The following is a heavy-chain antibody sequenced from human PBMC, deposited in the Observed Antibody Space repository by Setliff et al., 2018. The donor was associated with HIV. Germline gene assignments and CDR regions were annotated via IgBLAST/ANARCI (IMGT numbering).Heavy chain of an antibody. V-gene: IGHV3-7*01. Sequence: PGGSLRLSCAASGFRFTTYWMSWVRQAPGKGLEWLANVKQDGSEQYYVDSVKGRFTISRDNAKNSVYLQMNSLRVEDTAMYYCTKDHLSGWASDCWGQGTLVTVSS. D-gene: IGHD6-19*01. CDR3: TKDHLSGWASDC. J-gene: IGHJ4*02. CDR2: VKQDGSEQ. CDR1: GFRFTTYW.